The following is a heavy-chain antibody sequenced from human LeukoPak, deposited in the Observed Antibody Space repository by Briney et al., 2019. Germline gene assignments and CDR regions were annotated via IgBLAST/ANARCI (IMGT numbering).Heavy chain of an antibody. CDR1: GGSINSGSYY. CDR2: IDYSGST. CDR3: ARPSDFGDDY. V-gene: IGHV4-31*03. D-gene: IGHD4-17*01. J-gene: IGHJ4*02. Sequence: PSETLSLTCTASGGSINSGSYYWSWIRQHPGKGLEWIGYIDYSGSTYYNPSLKSRATISRDTSKNQFSLKLSSVTAADTAVYYCARPSDFGDDYWGQGSLVTVSS.